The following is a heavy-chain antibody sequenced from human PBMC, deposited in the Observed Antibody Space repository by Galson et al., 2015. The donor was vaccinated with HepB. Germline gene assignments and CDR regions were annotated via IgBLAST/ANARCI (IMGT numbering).Heavy chain of an antibody. CDR3: ARDGGGLLLRS. CDR1: GFTFDDYA. J-gene: IGHJ5*02. V-gene: IGHV3-9*01. D-gene: IGHD3-22*01. CDR2: ISWNSGSI. Sequence: SLRLSCAASGFTFDDYAMHWVRQAPGKGLEWVSGISWNSGSIGYADSVKGRFTISRDNSKNTLYLQMNSLRAEDTAVYYCARDGGGLLLRSWGQGTLVTVSS.